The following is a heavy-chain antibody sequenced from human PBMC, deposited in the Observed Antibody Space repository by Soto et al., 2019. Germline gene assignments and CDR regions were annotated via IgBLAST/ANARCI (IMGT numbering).Heavy chain of an antibody. Sequence: QVQLQESGPGLVKPSQTLSLTCTVSGGSISSGGYYWSWIRQHPGKGLEWIGYIYYSGSTYYNPSLQRRVTISVDTSKNQFSLKLSSVTAADTAVYYCARCVDGDYVYWFDPWGQGTLVTVSS. CDR3: ARCVDGDYVYWFDP. CDR2: IYYSGST. CDR1: GGSISSGGYY. D-gene: IGHD4-17*01. V-gene: IGHV4-31*03. J-gene: IGHJ5*02.